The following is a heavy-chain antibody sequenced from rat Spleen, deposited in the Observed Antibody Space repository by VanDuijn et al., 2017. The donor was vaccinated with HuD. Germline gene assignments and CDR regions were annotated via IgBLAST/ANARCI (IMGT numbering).Heavy chain of an antibody. Sequence: EVQLVESGGGLVQPGRSMKLSCAASGFTFSSFPMAWVRQAPTKGLEWVATISTSGGSTYYRDSVKGRFTISRDNAKSTLYLQMNSLRSEDTATYYCTSVGRANNYGNYYVMDALGQGASVTVSS. CDR2: ISTSGGST. CDR1: GFTFSSFP. D-gene: IGHD1-10*01. V-gene: IGHV5-46*01. J-gene: IGHJ4*01. CDR3: TSVGRANNYGNYYVMDA.